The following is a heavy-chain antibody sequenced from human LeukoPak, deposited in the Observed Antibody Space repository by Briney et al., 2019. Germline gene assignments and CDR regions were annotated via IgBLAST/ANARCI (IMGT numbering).Heavy chain of an antibody. Sequence: GASVKVSCKASGYTFTGYYMHWVRQAPGQGLEWMGWINPNSGGTNYAQKFQGRVTMTRDTSISTAYMELSRLRSDDTAVYYCARDKRLLGYYYDSSGYGYWGQGTLVTVSS. CDR3: ARDKRLLGYYYDSSGYGY. D-gene: IGHD3-22*01. CDR2: INPNSGGT. V-gene: IGHV1-2*02. J-gene: IGHJ4*02. CDR1: GYTFTGYY.